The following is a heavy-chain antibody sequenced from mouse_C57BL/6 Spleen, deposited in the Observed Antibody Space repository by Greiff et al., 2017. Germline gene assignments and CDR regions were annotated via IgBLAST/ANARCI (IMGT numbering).Heavy chain of an antibody. CDR3: ARGDWDDAY. CDR2: IDPSDSYT. CDR1: GYTFTSYW. V-gene: IGHV1-50*01. D-gene: IGHD4-1*01. J-gene: IGHJ3*01. Sequence: VQLKQPGAELVKPGASVKLSCKASGYTFTSYWMQWVKQRPGQGLEWIGEIDPSDSYTNYNQKFKGKATLTVDTSSSTAYMQLSSLTSEDSAVYYCARGDWDDAYWGQGTLVTVSA.